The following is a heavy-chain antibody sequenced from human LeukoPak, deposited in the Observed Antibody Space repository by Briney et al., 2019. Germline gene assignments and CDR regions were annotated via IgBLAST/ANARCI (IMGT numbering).Heavy chain of an antibody. J-gene: IGHJ4*02. Sequence: ASVKVSCKASGGTFSSYAISWVRQAPGQELEWMGGIIPIFGTKNYEQKFGGRVTITKDESTSTAYVELSSLRSEDTAVYYCARGTSITMSVVVMYFDYWGQGTLVSVSS. D-gene: IGHD3-22*01. CDR1: GGTFSSYA. CDR3: ARGTSITMSVVVMYFDY. CDR2: IIPIFGTK. V-gene: IGHV1-69*05.